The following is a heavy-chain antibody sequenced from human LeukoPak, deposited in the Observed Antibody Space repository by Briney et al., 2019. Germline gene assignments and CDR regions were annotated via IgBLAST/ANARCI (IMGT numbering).Heavy chain of an antibody. CDR2: IWYVGRIK. V-gene: IGHV3-30*02. CDR3: AKANTVTTTPLDY. D-gene: IGHD4-17*01. Sequence: PGGSLRLSCAASGFTFSSSGMHWVCQAPGKGLEWVAVIWYVGRIKYYQDSVKGRFTISRDNSKNTLYLQMNSLRAEDTAVYYCAKANTVTTTPLDYWGQGTLVTVSS. J-gene: IGHJ4*02. CDR1: GFTFSSSG.